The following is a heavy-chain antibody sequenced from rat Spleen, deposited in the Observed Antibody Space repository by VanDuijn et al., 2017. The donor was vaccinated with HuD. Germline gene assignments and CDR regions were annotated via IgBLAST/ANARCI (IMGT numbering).Heavy chain of an antibody. CDR3: TSPGGDYGFDY. Sequence: EVQLVESGGGLVQPGRSLKISCAASGFTFSDYYMAWVRQAPTKGLEWVATISYDGSSIYYRDSVKGRFTISRDNAKSTLYLQMDSLRSGDTATYYCTSPGGDYGFDYWGQGVMVTVSS. CDR1: GFTFSDYY. CDR2: ISYDGSSI. J-gene: IGHJ2*01. V-gene: IGHV5-7*01. D-gene: IGHD1-11*01.